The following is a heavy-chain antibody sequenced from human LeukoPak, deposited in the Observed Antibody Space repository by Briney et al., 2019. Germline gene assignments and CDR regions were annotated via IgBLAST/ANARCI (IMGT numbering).Heavy chain of an antibody. CDR2: IWYDGSNR. Sequence: GGSLRLSCAASGFTFSTYGMHWVRQAPGKGLEWVAVIWYDGSNRYYADSVKGRFAISRDDSKNTLFLQMNSLRAEDTAVHYCAKDWTYYYGSGSYFPDYWGQGTLVTVSS. CDR3: AKDWTYYYGSGSYFPDY. D-gene: IGHD3-10*01. J-gene: IGHJ4*02. CDR1: GFTFSTYG. V-gene: IGHV3-33*06.